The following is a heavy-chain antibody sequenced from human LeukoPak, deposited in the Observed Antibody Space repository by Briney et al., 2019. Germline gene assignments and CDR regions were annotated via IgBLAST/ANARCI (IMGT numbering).Heavy chain of an antibody. CDR3: ARAKVTNDY. CDR2: INEDGSEK. V-gene: IGHV3-7*03. Sequence: GGSLRLSCAASGFTLGSYWMSWVRQAPGKGLEWVANINEDGSEKYYVDSVKGRFTISRDNAKNSLYLQMNSLRVEDTAVYYCARAKVTNDYWGQGTLVTVSS. D-gene: IGHD4-17*01. CDR1: GFTLGSYW. J-gene: IGHJ4*02.